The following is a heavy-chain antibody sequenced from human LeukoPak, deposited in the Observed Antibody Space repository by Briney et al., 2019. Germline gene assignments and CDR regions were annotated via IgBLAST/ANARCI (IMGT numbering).Heavy chain of an antibody. V-gene: IGHV4-59*12. D-gene: IGHD3-3*01. CDR2: IYYSGST. CDR3: ARDRSGYGDFDY. J-gene: IGHJ4*02. CDR1: GGSMSTYY. Sequence: SETLSLTCTVSGGSMSTYYWSWIRQPPGKGLEWIGYIYYSGSTYYNPSLKSRVSISVDTSKNQFSLKLSSVTAADTAVYYCARDRSGYGDFDYWGQGTLVTVSS.